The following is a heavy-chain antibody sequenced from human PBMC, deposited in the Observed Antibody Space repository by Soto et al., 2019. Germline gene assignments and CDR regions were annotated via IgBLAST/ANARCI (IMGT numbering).Heavy chain of an antibody. CDR3: AREVRNWFDP. J-gene: IGHJ5*02. CDR1: GGSFSGYD. CDR2: INHSGST. Sequence: SGTLSLTCAVYGGSFSGYDWSWIRQPPGKGLEWIGEINHSGSTNYNPSLKSRVTISVDTSKNQFSLKLSSVTAADTAVYYCAREVRNWFDPWGQGTLVTVSS. V-gene: IGHV4-34*01.